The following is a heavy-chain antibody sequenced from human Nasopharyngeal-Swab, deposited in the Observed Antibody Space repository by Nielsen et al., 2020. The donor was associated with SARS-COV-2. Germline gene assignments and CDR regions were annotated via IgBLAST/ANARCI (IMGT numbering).Heavy chain of an antibody. CDR1: GYTFTSYY. CDR3: ARDRRYFDWVADY. J-gene: IGHJ4*02. V-gene: IGHV1-46*01. Sequence: GGSLRLSCAASGYTFTSYYMHWVRQAPGQGLEWMGIINPSGGSTSYAQKFQGRVTMTRDTSTSTVYMELSSLRSEDTAVYYCARDRRYFDWVADYWGQGTLVTVSS. CDR2: INPSGGST. D-gene: IGHD3-9*01.